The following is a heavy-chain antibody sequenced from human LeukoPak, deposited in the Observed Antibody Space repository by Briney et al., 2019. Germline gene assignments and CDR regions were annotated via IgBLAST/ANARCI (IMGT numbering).Heavy chain of an antibody. V-gene: IGHV3-9*01. CDR1: GFTFDDYA. J-gene: IGHJ4*02. D-gene: IGHD5-12*01. CDR2: ISWNSGSI. Sequence: QPGGSLRLSCAASGFTFDDYAMHWVRQAPGKGLEWVSGISWNSGSIGYADSVKGRFTISRDNAKNSLYLQMNSLRAEDTALYYCAKEGYSGYFSFDYWGQGTLVTVSS. CDR3: AKEGYSGYFSFDY.